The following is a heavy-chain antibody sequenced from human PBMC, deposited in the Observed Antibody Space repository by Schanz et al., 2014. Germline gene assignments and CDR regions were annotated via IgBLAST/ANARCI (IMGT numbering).Heavy chain of an antibody. CDR2: ITAYNGDT. V-gene: IGHV1-18*04. Sequence: QVQLVQSGAEVKKPGASVKVSCKASGYTFTSDSMHWVRQAPGQGLEWMGWITAYNGDTNYALKLQGRITVTTDTSTSTVYSELSSLRSHDTAVYYLCSGFSRSYIDFWGQGTLITVSS. CDR1: GYTFTSDS. D-gene: IGHD6-6*01. CDR3: CSGFSRSYIDF. J-gene: IGHJ4*02.